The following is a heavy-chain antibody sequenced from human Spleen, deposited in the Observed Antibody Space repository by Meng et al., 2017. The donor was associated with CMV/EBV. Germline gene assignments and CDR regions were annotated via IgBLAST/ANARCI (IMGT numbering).Heavy chain of an antibody. CDR3: ARGRKYYYGSGSYYRGHYYYGMDV. CDR1: GASISTYY. CDR2: IYYTGST. V-gene: IGHV4-59*12. Sequence: SETLSLTCTVSGASISTYYWSWIRQSPGKTLEWIGYIYYTGSTNYNPSLKTPVTISVDTSKNQVSLKLSSVTAADTAVYYCARGRKYYYGSGSYYRGHYYYGMDVWGQGTTVTVSS. J-gene: IGHJ6*02. D-gene: IGHD3-10*01.